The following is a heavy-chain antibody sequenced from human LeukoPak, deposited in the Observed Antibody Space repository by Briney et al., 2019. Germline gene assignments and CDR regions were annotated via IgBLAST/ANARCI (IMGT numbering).Heavy chain of an antibody. J-gene: IGHJ4*02. Sequence: GGSLRLSCAASGFTFTSYSMNWVRQGPGKGLEWVSSISSTSNYIYHADSVKGRFTISRDNAKNSLYLQMNSLRAEDTAIYYCAKSITGTPAGFDYWGQGTLVTASS. D-gene: IGHD1-7*01. CDR3: AKSITGTPAGFDY. V-gene: IGHV3-21*04. CDR1: GFTFTSYS. CDR2: ISSTSNYI.